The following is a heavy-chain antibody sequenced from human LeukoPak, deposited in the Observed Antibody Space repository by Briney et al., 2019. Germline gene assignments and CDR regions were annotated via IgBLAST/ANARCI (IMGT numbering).Heavy chain of an antibody. D-gene: IGHD6-13*01. CDR2: ISSSSSSTI. CDR3: ARDGALQQLAQSAAFDI. V-gene: IGHV3-48*01. Sequence: HPGGSLRLSCAASGFTFSSYSMNWVRQAPGKGLEWVSYISSSSSSTIYYADSVKGRFTISRDNAKNSLYLQMNSLRAEDTAVYYCARDGALQQLAQSAAFDIWGQGTMVTVSS. CDR1: GFTFSSYS. J-gene: IGHJ3*02.